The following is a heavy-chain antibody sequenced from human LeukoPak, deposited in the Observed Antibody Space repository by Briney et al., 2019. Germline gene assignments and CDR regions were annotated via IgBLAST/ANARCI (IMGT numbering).Heavy chain of an antibody. CDR2: IIPIFGTA. D-gene: IGHD3-16*01. CDR1: GGTFSSYA. V-gene: IGHV1-69*13. J-gene: IGHJ4*02. CDR3: ARDTYDYVWGSYDNFDY. Sequence: SVKVSCKASGGTFSSYAISWVRQAPGQGLEWMGGIIPIFGTANYAQKFQGRVTITADESTSTAYMELSSLRSEDTAVYYCARDTYDYVWGSYDNFDYWGQGTLVTVSS.